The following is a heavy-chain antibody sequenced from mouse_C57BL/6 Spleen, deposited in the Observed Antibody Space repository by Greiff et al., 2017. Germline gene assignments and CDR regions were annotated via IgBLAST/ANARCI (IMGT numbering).Heavy chain of an antibody. CDR2: IYPGSGST. CDR1: GYTFTSYW. J-gene: IGHJ4*01. V-gene: IGHV1-55*01. D-gene: IGHD2-5*01. CDR3: AREGAYYSNYYAMDY. Sequence: QVQLQQPGAELVKPGASVKMSCKASGYTFTSYWITWVKQRPGQGLEWIGDIYPGSGSTNYNEKFKSKATLTVDTSSSTAYMQLSSLTSEDSAVXYCAREGAYYSNYYAMDYWGQGTSVTVSS.